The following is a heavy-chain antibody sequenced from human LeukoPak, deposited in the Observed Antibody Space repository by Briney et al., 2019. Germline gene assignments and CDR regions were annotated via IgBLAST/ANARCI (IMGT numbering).Heavy chain of an antibody. Sequence: ASVKVSCKASGYTFTGYYTHWVRQAPGQGLEWMGWINPNSGGTNYAQKFQGRVTMTRDTSISTAYMELSRLRSDDTAVYYCARDKGGYSLNWFDPWGQGTLVPVSS. CDR1: GYTFTGYY. J-gene: IGHJ5*02. D-gene: IGHD5-18*01. V-gene: IGHV1-2*02. CDR2: INPNSGGT. CDR3: ARDKGGYSLNWFDP.